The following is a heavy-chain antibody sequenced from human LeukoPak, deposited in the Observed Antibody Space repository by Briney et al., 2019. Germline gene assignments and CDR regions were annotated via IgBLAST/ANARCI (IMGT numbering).Heavy chain of an antibody. D-gene: IGHD6-19*01. CDR3: AKGRAVAGPIPVDY. Sequence: PGGSLRLSCAASGFTFSSFAMCWVRQAPGKGLEWVSAIGGSGGSPYYADSVKGRFTISRDNSKNTLYLQVNSLRAEDTAVYYCAKGRAVAGPIPVDYWGQGTLVTVSS. V-gene: IGHV3-23*01. CDR2: IGGSGGSP. CDR1: GFTFSSFA. J-gene: IGHJ4*02.